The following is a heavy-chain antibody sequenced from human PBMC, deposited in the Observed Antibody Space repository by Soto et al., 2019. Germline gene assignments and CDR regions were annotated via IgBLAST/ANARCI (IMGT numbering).Heavy chain of an antibody. Sequence: QLQLQESGPGLVKPSETLSLTCTVSGGSISSSSYYWGWIRQPPGKGLEWIGSIYYSGSTYYNPSLSRRVTRSVYTSKNQCSLNLSSVTAADTAVYYCARHQDYYDSSGYYGYWGQGTLVTVSS. CDR2: IYYSGST. CDR3: ARHQDYYDSSGYYGY. CDR1: GGSISSSSYY. D-gene: IGHD3-22*01. J-gene: IGHJ4*02. V-gene: IGHV4-39*01.